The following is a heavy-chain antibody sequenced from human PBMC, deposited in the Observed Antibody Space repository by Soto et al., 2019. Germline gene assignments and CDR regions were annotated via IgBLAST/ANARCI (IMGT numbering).Heavy chain of an antibody. CDR2: ISYDGSNK. V-gene: IGHV3-30*18. CDR3: AKETVEYYFDY. D-gene: IGHD3-3*01. CDR1: GFTFSIYG. Sequence: ESGGGVVQPGRSLRLSCAASGFTFSIYGMHWVRQAPGTGLEWVAVISYDGSNKYYADSVKGRFTISRDNSKNTLYLQMNSLRGEDTAVYYCAKETVEYYFDYWGQGTLVTVSS. J-gene: IGHJ4*02.